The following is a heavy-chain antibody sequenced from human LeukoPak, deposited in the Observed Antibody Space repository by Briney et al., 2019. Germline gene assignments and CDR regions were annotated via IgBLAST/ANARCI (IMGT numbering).Heavy chain of an antibody. CDR3: ASDSRTLEMATISVGY. J-gene: IGHJ4*02. V-gene: IGHV1-2*02. D-gene: IGHD5-24*01. Sequence: ASVKVSCKASGYTFTGYYMHWVRQAPGQGLEWMGWINPNSGGTNYAQKFQGRVTMTRDTSISTAYMELSRLRSDDTAVYYCASDSRTLEMATISVGYWGQGTLVTVSS. CDR2: INPNSGGT. CDR1: GYTFTGYY.